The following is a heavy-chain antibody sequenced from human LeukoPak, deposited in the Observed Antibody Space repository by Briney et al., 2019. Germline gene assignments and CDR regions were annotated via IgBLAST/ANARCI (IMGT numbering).Heavy chain of an antibody. CDR3: ARDGDYDILTGYTLTYYFDY. CDR2: INPNSGGT. D-gene: IGHD3-9*01. Sequence: WASVKVSCKASGYTFTGYYMHWVRQAPGQGLEWMGWINPNSGGTSYAQKFQGRVTMTRDTSISTAYMELSRLRSDDTAVYYCARDGDYDILTGYTLTYYFDYWGQGTLVTVSS. V-gene: IGHV1-2*02. CDR1: GYTFTGYY. J-gene: IGHJ4*02.